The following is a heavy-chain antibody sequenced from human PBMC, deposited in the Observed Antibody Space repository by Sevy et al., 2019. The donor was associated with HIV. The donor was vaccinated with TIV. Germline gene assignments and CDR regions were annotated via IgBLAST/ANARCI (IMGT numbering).Heavy chain of an antibody. CDR3: ARNPNYSDDSSGSVHDAFDI. D-gene: IGHD3-22*01. Sequence: GGSLGLSCAASGFTFSRYAMHWVRQAPGKGLEWVTIISYDGTIKYYAESVKGRFTISRDNSKNTLYLQMNSLSTDDTAVYYCARNPNYSDDSSGSVHDAFDIWGQGTTVTVSS. CDR2: ISYDGTIK. V-gene: IGHV3-30-3*01. CDR1: GFTFSRYA. J-gene: IGHJ3*02.